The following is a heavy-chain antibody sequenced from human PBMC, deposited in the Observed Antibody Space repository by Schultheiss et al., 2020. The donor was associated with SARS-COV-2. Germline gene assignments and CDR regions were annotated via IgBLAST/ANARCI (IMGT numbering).Heavy chain of an antibody. J-gene: IGHJ6*02. CDR2: ISSSSSYI. V-gene: IGHV3-21*01. CDR3: ARDGGGNLYYYYYGMDV. Sequence: GESLKISCAASGFTFSSYSMNWVRQAPGKGLEWVSSISSSSSYIYYADSVKGRFTISRDNSKNTLYLQMNSLRAEDTAVYYCARDGGGNLYYYYYGMDVWGQGTTVTVSS. CDR1: GFTFSSYS. D-gene: IGHD4-23*01.